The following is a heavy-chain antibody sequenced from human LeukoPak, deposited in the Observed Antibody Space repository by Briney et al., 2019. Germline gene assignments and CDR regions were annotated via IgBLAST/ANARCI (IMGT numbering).Heavy chain of an antibody. CDR3: ARGRRRCSSTSCYTKRPDYWFDP. J-gene: IGHJ5*02. V-gene: IGHV1-69*13. CDR1: GGTFSSYA. D-gene: IGHD2-2*02. CDR2: IIPIFGTA. Sequence: SVKVSCKASGGTFSSYAISWVRQAPGQGLEWMGGIIPIFGTANYAQKFQGRVTITADESTSTAYMELSSLRSEDTAVYYCARGRRRCSSTSCYTKRPDYWFDPWGQGTLVTVSS.